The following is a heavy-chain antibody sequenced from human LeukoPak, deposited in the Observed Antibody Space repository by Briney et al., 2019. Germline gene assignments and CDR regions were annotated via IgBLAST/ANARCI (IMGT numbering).Heavy chain of an antibody. D-gene: IGHD1-26*01. Sequence: PSETLSPTCTVSGGSISSYYWSWIRQPAGKGLEWIGRIYTSGSTNYNPSLKSRVTMSVDTSKNQFSLNLNSVTAADTAVYYCARKSGTRGAFDVWGQGTMVTVAS. CDR2: IYTSGST. V-gene: IGHV4-4*07. CDR3: ARKSGTRGAFDV. J-gene: IGHJ3*01. CDR1: GGSISSYY.